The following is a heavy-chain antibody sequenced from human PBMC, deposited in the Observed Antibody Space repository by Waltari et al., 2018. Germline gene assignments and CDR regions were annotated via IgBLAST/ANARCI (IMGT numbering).Heavy chain of an antibody. CDR3: AKGGWYASQLYYYYYYYMDV. CDR2: ISGSGGST. V-gene: IGHV3-23*04. Sequence: EVQLVESGGGLVQPGGSLRLSCAASGFTFSSYAMSWVRQAPGKGLEWVSAISGSGGSTSYADSVNGRFTISRDNSKNTLYLQMNSLRAEDTAVYYCAKGGWYASQLYYYYYYYMDVWGKGTTVTVSS. CDR1: GFTFSSYA. J-gene: IGHJ6*03. D-gene: IGHD6-19*01.